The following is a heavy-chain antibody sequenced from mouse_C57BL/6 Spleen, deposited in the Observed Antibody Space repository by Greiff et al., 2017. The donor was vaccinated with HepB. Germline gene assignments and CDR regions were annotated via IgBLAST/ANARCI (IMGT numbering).Heavy chain of an antibody. CDR2: IYPGGGYT. CDR1: GYTFTNYW. D-gene: IGHD2-4*01. Sequence: QVQLQQSGAELVRPGTSVKMSCKASGYTFTNYWIGWAKQRPGHGLEWIGDIYPGGGYTNYNEKFKGKATLTADKSSSTAYMQFSSLTAEDSALYYCARRGDDYDDMDYWGQGTTLTVSS. J-gene: IGHJ2*01. V-gene: IGHV1-63*01. CDR3: ARRGDDYDDMDY.